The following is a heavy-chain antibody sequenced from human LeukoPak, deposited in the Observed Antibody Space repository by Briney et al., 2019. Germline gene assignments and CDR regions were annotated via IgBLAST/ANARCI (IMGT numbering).Heavy chain of an antibody. Sequence: SETLSLTCSVSGGTVSGGSISSYYWSWIRQPPGKGLEWIGYIYYSGSTNYNPSLKSRVTISVDMSKNQFSLKLSSVTAADTAVYYCARVRRAGWLEYYFDYWGQGTLVTVSS. CDR1: GGSISSYY. CDR2: IYYSGST. D-gene: IGHD6-19*01. V-gene: IGHV4-59*01. J-gene: IGHJ4*02. CDR3: ARVRRAGWLEYYFDY.